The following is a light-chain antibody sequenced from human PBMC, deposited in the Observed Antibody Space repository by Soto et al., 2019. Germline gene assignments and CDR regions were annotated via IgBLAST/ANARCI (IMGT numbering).Light chain of an antibody. CDR2: GNS. J-gene: IGLJ1*01. CDR3: RSYDSSQSGYV. CDR1: SSNIGAGYD. Sequence: QSVLTQPPSVSGAPGQRVTISCTGSSSNIGAGYDVHWYQQLPGTAPKLLIYGNSNRPSGVPDRFSGSKSVTSASLAITGLQAEDEGDYYCRSYDSSQSGYVFVTGTKVTVL. V-gene: IGLV1-40*01.